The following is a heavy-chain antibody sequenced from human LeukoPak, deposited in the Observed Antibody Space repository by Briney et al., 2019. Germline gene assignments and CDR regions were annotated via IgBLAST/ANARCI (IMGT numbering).Heavy chain of an antibody. D-gene: IGHD3-22*01. J-gene: IGHJ4*02. CDR2: ISAYNGNT. CDR1: GGTFSSYA. Sequence: ASVKVSCKASGGTFSSYAISWVRQAPGQGLEWMGWISAYNGNTNYAQKLQGRVTMTTDTSTSTAYMELRSLRSDDTAVYYCARDLTPPDYYDSSGYYHAGYFDYWGQGTLVTVSS. V-gene: IGHV1-18*01. CDR3: ARDLTPPDYYDSSGYYHAGYFDY.